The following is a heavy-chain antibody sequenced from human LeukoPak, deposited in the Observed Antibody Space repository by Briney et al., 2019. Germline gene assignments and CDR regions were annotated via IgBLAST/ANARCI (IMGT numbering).Heavy chain of an antibody. D-gene: IGHD6-13*01. Sequence: SETLSLTCTVSGGSVSSGSYYWSWIRQPPGKGLEWNGYVYYSGSTNYNPSLKSRVTISVDTSKNQFSLKLSSVTAADTAVYYCARDRGAAAGIDYWGPGTLVTVSS. CDR1: GGSVSSGSYY. CDR2: VYYSGST. CDR3: ARDRGAAAGIDY. J-gene: IGHJ4*02. V-gene: IGHV4-61*01.